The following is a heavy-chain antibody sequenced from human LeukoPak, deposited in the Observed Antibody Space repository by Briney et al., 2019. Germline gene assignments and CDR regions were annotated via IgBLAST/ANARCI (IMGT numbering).Heavy chain of an antibody. J-gene: IGHJ6*03. CDR2: MNPNSGNT. Sequence: ASVKVSCKASGYTFTSYDINWVRQATGQGLEWMGWMNPNSGNTGYAQKFQGRVTMTRNTSISTAYMELSSLRSEDTAVYYCARGMVYEDYYYYYMDVWGKGTTVTVSS. CDR1: GYTFTSYD. D-gene: IGHD2-8*01. V-gene: IGHV1-8*01. CDR3: ARGMVYEDYYYYYMDV.